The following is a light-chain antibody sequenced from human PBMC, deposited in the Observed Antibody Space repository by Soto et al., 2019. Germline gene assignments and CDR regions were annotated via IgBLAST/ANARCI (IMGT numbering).Light chain of an antibody. V-gene: IGLV1-51*01. CDR1: SSNIGNNY. J-gene: IGLJ1*01. Sequence: QSVLTQPPSVSAAPGQKVTISCSGSSSNIGNNYVSWYQQLPAFAPKLLIFDNNKRPSGIPGRFSGSKSVTSATLAITGLQTGDEADYYCGSWDSRLRSDVFGTGTKVTVL. CDR2: DNN. CDR3: GSWDSRLRSDV.